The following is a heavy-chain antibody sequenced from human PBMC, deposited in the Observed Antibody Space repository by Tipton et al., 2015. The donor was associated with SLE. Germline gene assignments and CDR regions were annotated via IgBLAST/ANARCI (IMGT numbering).Heavy chain of an antibody. V-gene: IGHV4-39*07. CDR3: ARVSRGYSGYEWAGFFDY. J-gene: IGHJ4*02. CDR2: THYSGST. CDR1: GGSISSGSYY. D-gene: IGHD5-12*01. Sequence: TLSLTCTVSGGSISSGSYYWGWIRQPPGKGLEWIGTTHYSGSTFYNPSLKSRVTISVDMSKNQFSVKLTSVTAADTAVYHCARVSRGYSGYEWAGFFDYWGQGALVTVSS.